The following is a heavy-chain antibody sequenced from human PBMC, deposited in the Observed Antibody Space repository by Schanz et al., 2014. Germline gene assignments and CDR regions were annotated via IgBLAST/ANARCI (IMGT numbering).Heavy chain of an antibody. Sequence: QVQLVQSGAEVKKPGSSVKVSCKASGGTFSTYTISWVRQAPGQGLEWMGRIIPILGIANYAQKFQGRVTITADKATFTAYMELRSLRSDDTAVYYCARGGYSSGWYDRDIARFDYWGQGTLVTVSS. D-gene: IGHD6-19*01. V-gene: IGHV1-69*02. CDR2: IIPILGIA. CDR3: ARGGYSSGWYDRDIARFDY. CDR1: GGTFSTYT. J-gene: IGHJ4*02.